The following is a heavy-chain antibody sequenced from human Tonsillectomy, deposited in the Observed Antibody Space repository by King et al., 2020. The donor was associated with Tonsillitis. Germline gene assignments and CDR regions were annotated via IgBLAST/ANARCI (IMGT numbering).Heavy chain of an antibody. D-gene: IGHD3-3*01. CDR3: ARDRTIIGVVTYFGY. J-gene: IGHJ4*02. Sequence: QVQLVQSGAEVKRPGSSVKVSCKASGGTFASYWFSWVRQAPGQGLEWMGGSIPIFGTPNYAQKFQGRLTITADESTSTVYMELSSLRSGDTAVYYCARDRTIIGVVTYFGYWGQGTLVTVSA. CDR1: GGTFASYW. CDR2: SIPIFGTP. V-gene: IGHV1-69*12.